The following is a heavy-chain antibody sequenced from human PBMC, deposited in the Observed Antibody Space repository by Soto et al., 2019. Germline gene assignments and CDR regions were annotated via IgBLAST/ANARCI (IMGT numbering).Heavy chain of an antibody. J-gene: IGHJ4*02. CDR2: IFHLGGA. CDR3: ARSFDY. V-gene: IGHV4-4*02. Sequence: PSETLSLTCDVSGGSIHSSYWWSWVRQPPGRRLEWIGEIFHLGGATYNPSFESRVTISVDKAKNQFYLKLTSVTAADSAIYFCARSFDYWGPGILVTVSS. CDR1: GGSIHSSYW.